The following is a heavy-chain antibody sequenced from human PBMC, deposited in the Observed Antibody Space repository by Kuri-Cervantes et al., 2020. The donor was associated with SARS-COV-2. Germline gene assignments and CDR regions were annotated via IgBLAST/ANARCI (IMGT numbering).Heavy chain of an antibody. CDR1: GFTFSSYG. D-gene: IGHD2-2*02. J-gene: IGHJ4*02. CDR2: IWYDGSNK. Sequence: GGSLRLSCAASGFTFSSYGMHWVRQAPGKGLEWVAVIWYDGSNKYYADSVKGRFTISRDNSKNTLYLQMNSLRAEDTAVYYCARGVWRSSTSCYNENFDYWGQGTLVTVSS. CDR3: ARGVWRSSTSCYNENFDY. V-gene: IGHV3-33*08.